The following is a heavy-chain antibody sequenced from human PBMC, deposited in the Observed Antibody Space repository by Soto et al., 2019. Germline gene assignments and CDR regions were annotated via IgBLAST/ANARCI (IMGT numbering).Heavy chain of an antibody. CDR2: IYHSGST. V-gene: IGHV4-4*02. CDR1: SGSISSSNW. D-gene: IGHD2-15*01. Sequence: QVQLQESGPGLVKPSGTLSLTCAVSSGSISSSNWWSWVRQPPGKGLEWIGEIYHSGSTNYNPSLKSRVTLSVDKSKNQFSLKLSSVTAADTAVYYCAASPLFIVVVAATPIPIRWFDPWGQGTLVTVSS. J-gene: IGHJ5*02. CDR3: AASPLFIVVVAATPIPIRWFDP.